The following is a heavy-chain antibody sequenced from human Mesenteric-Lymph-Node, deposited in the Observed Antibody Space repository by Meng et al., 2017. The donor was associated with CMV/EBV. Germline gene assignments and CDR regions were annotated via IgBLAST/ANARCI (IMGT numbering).Heavy chain of an antibody. J-gene: IGHJ4*02. V-gene: IGHV1-69*04. CDR2: IIPILGIA. CDR1: GGTFSSYA. Sequence: KASGGTFSSYAISWVRQAPGQGLEWMGRIIPILGIANYAQKFQGRVTITADKSTSTAYMELSSLRSEDTAVYYCASSSFGSGSYYFDYWGQGTLVTVSS. D-gene: IGHD3-10*01. CDR3: ASSSFGSGSYYFDY.